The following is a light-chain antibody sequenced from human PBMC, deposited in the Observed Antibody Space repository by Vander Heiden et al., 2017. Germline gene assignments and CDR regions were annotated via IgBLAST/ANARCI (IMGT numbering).Light chain of an antibody. J-gene: IGKJ2*01. CDR2: AAS. CDR3: QQLNVYPVT. CDR1: RAISSS. V-gene: IGKV1-9*01. Sequence: IQLTQSPSSLSASVGDRVTITCRASRAISSSLAWYQQKPGKAPKLLIFAASTLQSGVPSRFRGSGSGTDFTLTISSLQPEDFATYYCQQLNVYPVTFGQGTKLEIK.